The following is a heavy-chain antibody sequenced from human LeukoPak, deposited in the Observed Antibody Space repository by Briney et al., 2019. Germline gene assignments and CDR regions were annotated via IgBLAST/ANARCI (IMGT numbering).Heavy chain of an antibody. Sequence: GASVKVSCEASGGTFSSYAISWVRQAPGQGLEWMGWINPNSGGTNYAQKFQGRVTMTRDTSISTAYMELSRLRSDDTAVYYCARDRVGATPFDYWGQGTLVTVSS. CDR2: INPNSGGT. CDR1: GGTFSSYA. D-gene: IGHD1-26*01. J-gene: IGHJ4*02. V-gene: IGHV1-2*02. CDR3: ARDRVGATPFDY.